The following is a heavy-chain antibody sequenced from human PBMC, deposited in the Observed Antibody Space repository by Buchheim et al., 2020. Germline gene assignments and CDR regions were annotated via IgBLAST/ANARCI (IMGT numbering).Heavy chain of an antibody. CDR3: ARGQDRGRRGLGSY. J-gene: IGHJ4*02. V-gene: IGHV4-34*01. Sequence: QVQLQQWGAGLLRPSETLSLTCAVYGGSFSGYYWSWIRQPPGKGLEWIGEINHSGSTNYNPSLKSRVTISVDTSKNQFSLKLSSVTAADTAVYYCARGQDRGRRGLGSYWGQGTL. CDR1: GGSFSGYY. D-gene: IGHD2-15*01. CDR2: INHSGST.